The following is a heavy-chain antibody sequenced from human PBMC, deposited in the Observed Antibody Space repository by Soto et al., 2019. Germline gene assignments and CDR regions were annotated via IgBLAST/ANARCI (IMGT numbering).Heavy chain of an antibody. CDR3: ARGEAARYYHGMDV. CDR1: GGTFSSYG. J-gene: IGHJ6*02. CDR2: IIPIFGTA. D-gene: IGHD6-13*01. Sequence: QVQLVQSGAEVKKPGSSVKVSCKASGGTFSSYGISWVRQAPGQGLEWMGGIIPIFGTANYAQKFQGRVTITADESTSTAYMQLSSLRSEDTAEHYCARGEAARYYHGMDVWGQGTTVTVSS. V-gene: IGHV1-69*12.